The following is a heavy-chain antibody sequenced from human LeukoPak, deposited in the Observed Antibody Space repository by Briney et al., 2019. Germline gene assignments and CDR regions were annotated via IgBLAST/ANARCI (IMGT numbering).Heavy chain of an antibody. V-gene: IGHV4-34*01. CDR2: INHSGST. Sequence: PSETLSLTCAVYGGSFSGYYWSWIRQPPGKGLEWIGEINHSGSTNYNPSLKSRVTISVDTSKNQFSLKLSSVTAADTAVYYCARGERLVLLEKVNWFDPGARDPWSPSPQ. D-gene: IGHD3-3*01. CDR3: ARGERLVLLEKVNWFDP. CDR1: GGSFSGYY. J-gene: IGHJ5*02.